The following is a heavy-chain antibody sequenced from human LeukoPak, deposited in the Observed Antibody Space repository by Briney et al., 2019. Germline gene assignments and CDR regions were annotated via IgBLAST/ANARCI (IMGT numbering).Heavy chain of an antibody. CDR3: ARIEYYYGSGSYSYFDY. CDR1: GYSFTGYW. V-gene: IGHV5-10-1*01. J-gene: IGHJ4*02. Sequence: GESLKISCKGSGYSFTGYWISWVRQMPGKGLDWMGRIDPSDSYTNYSPSFQGHVTISADKSISTAYLQWSSLKASDTAMYYCARIEYYYGSGSYSYFDYWGQGTLVTVSS. CDR2: IDPSDSYT. D-gene: IGHD3-10*01.